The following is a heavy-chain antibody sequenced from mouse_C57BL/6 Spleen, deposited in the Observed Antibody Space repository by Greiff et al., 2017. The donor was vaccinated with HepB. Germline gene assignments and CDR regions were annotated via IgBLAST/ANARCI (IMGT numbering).Heavy chain of an antibody. CDR1: GYSITSGYY. CDR2: ISYDGSN. J-gene: IGHJ4*01. V-gene: IGHV3-6*01. CDR3: ARNYGSKGAMDY. D-gene: IGHD1-1*01. Sequence: EVQRVESGPGLVKPSQSLSLTCSVTGYSITSGYYWNWIRQFPGNKLEWMGYISYDGSNNYNPSLKNRISITRDTSKNQFFLKLNSVTTEDTATYYCARNYGSKGAMDYWGQGTSVTVSS.